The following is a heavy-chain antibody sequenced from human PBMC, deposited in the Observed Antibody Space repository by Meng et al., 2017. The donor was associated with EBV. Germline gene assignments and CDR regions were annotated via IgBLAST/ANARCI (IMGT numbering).Heavy chain of an antibody. CDR1: GGSVNNESYY. CDR2: IYYTGST. V-gene: IGHV4-61*01. Sequence: QVQLQESGPGLVKPXGXLFLTRTVSGGSVNNESYYWGWIRQPPGKGLEYIGYIYYTGSTNYNSSLKSRVTISLDKSKNQFSLKLTSLTAADTAIYYCARGDYTNYPRWFDPWGQGTLVTVSS. CDR3: ARGDYTNYPRWFDP. J-gene: IGHJ5*02. D-gene: IGHD4-11*01.